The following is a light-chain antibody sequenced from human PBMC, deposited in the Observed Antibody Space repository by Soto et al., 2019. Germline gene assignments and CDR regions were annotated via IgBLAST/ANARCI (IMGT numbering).Light chain of an antibody. J-gene: IGKJ1*01. CDR1: QGITDY. V-gene: IGKV1-27*01. Sequence: DIQMTQSPSSLSASVGERVTITCRASQGITDYLAWYQQKPGQVPNLLIYAASTLQSGVPSRFSGSGSGTDFTLTITGLQPEDVATYYCQNYNSAPWTFXQGTKVDI. CDR2: AAS. CDR3: QNYNSAPWT.